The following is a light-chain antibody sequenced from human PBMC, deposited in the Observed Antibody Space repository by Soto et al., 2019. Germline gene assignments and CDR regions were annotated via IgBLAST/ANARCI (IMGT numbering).Light chain of an antibody. CDR1: QSVSSSY. CDR2: GAS. CDR3: QQYDSSPLT. Sequence: EIVLTQSPGTLSLSPGERATLSCRASQSVSSSYLAWYQQKPGQAPRLLIYGASSRATGIPDRFSGSGAGKDFTLTISRLEPEDFEVYYCQQYDSSPLTFGGGTKVEIK. V-gene: IGKV3-20*01. J-gene: IGKJ4*01.